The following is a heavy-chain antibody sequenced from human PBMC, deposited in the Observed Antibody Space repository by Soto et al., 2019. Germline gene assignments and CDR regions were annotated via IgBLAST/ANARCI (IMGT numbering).Heavy chain of an antibody. D-gene: IGHD6-13*01. CDR2: IYHSGST. Sequence: SETLSLTCAVSGGSISSSNWWSWVRQPPGKGLEWIGEIYHSGSTNYNPSLKSRVTISVDKSKNQFSLKLSSVTSADTAVYYCARDSRPHYTYSRSWHHYYYYGMDVWRRGTTGTVSS. J-gene: IGHJ6*02. CDR1: GGSISSSNW. CDR3: ARDSRPHYTYSRSWHHYYYYGMDV. V-gene: IGHV4-4*02.